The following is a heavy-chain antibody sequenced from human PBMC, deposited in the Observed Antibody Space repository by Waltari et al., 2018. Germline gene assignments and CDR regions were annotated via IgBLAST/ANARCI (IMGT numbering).Heavy chain of an antibody. CDR3: VSRRYNGPLDS. D-gene: IGHD3-16*02. V-gene: IGHV3-48*01. CDR2: ISGSGSTI. CDR1: GFTFVTYS. Sequence: EVLVVESGGGLVQPGGSLRLSCATSGFTFVTYSMNWVRQAPGKGRGWVSSISGSGSTIYDADFVQGRFTSSRDNAKKSLDLQMNSLRAEDTAVYYGVSRRYNGPLDSGGQGTLVIVSS. J-gene: IGHJ4*02.